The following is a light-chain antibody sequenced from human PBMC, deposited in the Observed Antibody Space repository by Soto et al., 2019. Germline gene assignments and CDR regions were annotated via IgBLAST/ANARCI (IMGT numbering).Light chain of an antibody. Sequence: VIWMTQSPSLLSASTGDKVTISCRMSQGMSSYLAWYQQKPGKAPELLIYAASTVQSGVPSRFSGCGSGTDFTLIISFLQSADFATYYCQQYYSFPWTFGQGTKVELK. J-gene: IGKJ1*01. CDR3: QQYYSFPWT. CDR1: QGMSSY. V-gene: IGKV1D-8*01. CDR2: AAS.